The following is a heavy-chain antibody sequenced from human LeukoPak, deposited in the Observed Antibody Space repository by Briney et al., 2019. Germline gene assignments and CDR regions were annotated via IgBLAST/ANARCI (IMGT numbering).Heavy chain of an antibody. V-gene: IGHV3-49*03. D-gene: IGHD3-22*01. CDR3: TRPLPYYYDSSGEFDP. CDR1: GFTFGDYA. J-gene: IGHJ5*02. CDR2: IRSKAYGGTT. Sequence: GSLRLSCTASGFTFGDYAMSWFRQAPGKGLEWVGFIRSKAYGGTTEYAASVKGRFTISRDDSKGIAYLQMNSLKTEDTAVYYCTRPLPYYYDSSGEFDPWGQGTLVTVSS.